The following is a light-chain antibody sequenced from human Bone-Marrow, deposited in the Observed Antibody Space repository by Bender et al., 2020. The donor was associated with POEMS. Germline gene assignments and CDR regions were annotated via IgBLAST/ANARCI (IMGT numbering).Light chain of an antibody. CDR3: SSYTSTSSLYV. V-gene: IGLV2-14*02. J-gene: IGLJ1*01. Sequence: QSALTQPASVSGSPGQSITISCTGASSDVGTYNLVSWYQQHPGEAPKLIIYEVSKRPSGVSDRFSGSKSGNTASLTISGLQAEDEADYYCSSYTSTSSLYVFGSGTKVTVL. CDR2: EVS. CDR1: SSDVGTYNL.